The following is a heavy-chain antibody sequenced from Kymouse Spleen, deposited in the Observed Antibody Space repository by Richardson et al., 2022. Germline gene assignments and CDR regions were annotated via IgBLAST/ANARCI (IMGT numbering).Heavy chain of an antibody. CDR3: ARHLWFGELFYFDY. CDR2: IYYSGST. V-gene: IGHV4-39*01. CDR1: GGSISSSSYY. D-gene: IGHD3-10*01. Sequence: QLQLQESGPGLVKPSETLSLTCTVSGGSISSSSYYWGWIRQPPGKGLEWIGSIYYSGSTYYNPSLKSRVTISVDTSKNQFSLKLSSVTAADTAVYYCARHLWFGELFYFDYWGQGTLVTVSS. J-gene: IGHJ4*02.